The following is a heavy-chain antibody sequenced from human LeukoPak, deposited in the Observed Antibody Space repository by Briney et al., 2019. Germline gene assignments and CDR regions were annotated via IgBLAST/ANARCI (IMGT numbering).Heavy chain of an antibody. CDR1: GFTFSSYE. Sequence: GGSLRLSCAASGFTFSSYEMNWVRQAPGKGLEWVSAISGSGGSTYYADSVKGRFTISRDNSKNTLYLQMNSLRAEDTAVYYCAKDSTYMAVAGVLDYWGQGTLVTVSA. J-gene: IGHJ4*02. V-gene: IGHV3-23*01. D-gene: IGHD6-19*01. CDR2: ISGSGGST. CDR3: AKDSTYMAVAGVLDY.